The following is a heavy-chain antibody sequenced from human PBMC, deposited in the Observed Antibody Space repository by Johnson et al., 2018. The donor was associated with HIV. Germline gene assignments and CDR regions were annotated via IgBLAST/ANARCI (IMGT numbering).Heavy chain of an antibody. Sequence: VQVVESGGGVAQPGRSLRLSCAASGFTFGSYAFHWVRQAQGKGLEWVALISYDGSNKYYTDSVKGRFTISRDNSKNTLYLQMNSLRAEDTAVYYCAGESTPWGGDYVGYGFDIWGQGTMVTVCS. CDR3: AGESTPWGGDYVGYGFDI. CDR1: GFTFGSYA. V-gene: IGHV3-30*14. J-gene: IGHJ3*02. CDR2: ISYDGSNK. D-gene: IGHD4-17*01.